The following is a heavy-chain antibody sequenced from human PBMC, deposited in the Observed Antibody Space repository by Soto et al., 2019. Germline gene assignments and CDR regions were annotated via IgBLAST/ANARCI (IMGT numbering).Heavy chain of an antibody. CDR1: GGSISSSSYY. J-gene: IGHJ4*02. CDR3: ARQWSSYSSGSPPDYFVY. CDR2: IYYSGST. V-gene: IGHV4-39*01. Sequence: PSETLSLTCTVSGGSISSSSYYWGWIRQPPGKGLEWIGSIYYSGSTYYNPSLKSRVTISVDTSKNQFPLKLSSVTAADTAVYYCARQWSSYSSGSPPDYFVYWGQGTLVTVSS. D-gene: IGHD6-19*01.